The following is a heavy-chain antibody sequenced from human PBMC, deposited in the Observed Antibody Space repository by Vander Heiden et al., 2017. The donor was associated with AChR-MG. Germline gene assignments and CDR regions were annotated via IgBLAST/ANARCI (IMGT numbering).Heavy chain of an antibody. CDR1: GGSISRSSYY. CDR3: ASSRHDYNNWFDP. D-gene: IGHD4-4*01. CDR2: ISYSGST. V-gene: IGHV4-39*01. Sequence: QLQLQESGPGLVKPSDTLSPTCTVSGGSISRSSYYWGWIRQPPGKGLKWIGSISYSGSTYYNPSLESRVTISVDTSKNQFSLKLSSVTAADTAVYYCASSRHDYNNWFDPWGQGTLVTVSS. J-gene: IGHJ5*02.